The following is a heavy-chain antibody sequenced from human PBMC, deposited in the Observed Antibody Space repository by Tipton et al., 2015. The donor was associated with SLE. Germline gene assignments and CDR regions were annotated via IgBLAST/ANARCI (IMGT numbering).Heavy chain of an antibody. Sequence: SLRLSCAASGFTFSSYAMHWVRQAPGKGLEWVSLTYSNGKTYYSDSVKGRFTISRDNSKNTLYLQMNSLRAEDTAVYYCARELLWFRGYGMDAWGQGTTVTVSS. CDR1: GFTFSSYA. CDR3: ARELLWFRGYGMDA. CDR2: TYSNGKT. J-gene: IGHJ6*02. V-gene: IGHV3-NL1*01. D-gene: IGHD3-10*01.